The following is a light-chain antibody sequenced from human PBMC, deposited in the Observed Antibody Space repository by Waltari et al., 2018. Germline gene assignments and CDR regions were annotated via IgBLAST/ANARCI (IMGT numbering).Light chain of an antibody. CDR2: WAS. CDR3: QQYSATPPT. J-gene: IGKJ1*01. Sequence: DIVMTQSPDSLAVSLGERATINSKSSQSVISSFNNKNSLTWFQQKAGEPPKLLIYWASTRESGVPDRFSGSGSGTDFTLTISGLQAEDVAVYYCQQYSATPPTFGQGTKVEIK. CDR1: QSVISSFNNKNS. V-gene: IGKV4-1*01.